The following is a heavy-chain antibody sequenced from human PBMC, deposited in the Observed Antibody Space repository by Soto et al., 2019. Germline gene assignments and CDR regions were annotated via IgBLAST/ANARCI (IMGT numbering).Heavy chain of an antibody. CDR1: GFTFSDHY. J-gene: IGHJ4*02. CDR2: AGNKAHSFTT. Sequence: EVQLVESGGGLVQPGGSLRLSCAASGFTFSDHYMDWVRQAPGKGLEWVGRAGNKAHSFTTEYAASVKGRLTISRDDSKNSLYLQMNSLKTEDTAVYYCVRLDGSYYPDYWGQGTLVTVSS. V-gene: IGHV3-72*01. CDR3: VRLDGSYYPDY. D-gene: IGHD1-26*01.